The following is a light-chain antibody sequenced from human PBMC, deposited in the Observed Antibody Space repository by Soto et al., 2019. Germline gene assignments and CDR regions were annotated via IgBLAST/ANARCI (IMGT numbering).Light chain of an antibody. CDR2: LGS. CDR3: MQALQAPLT. J-gene: IGKJ1*01. Sequence: DIVMTQSPLSLPVTPGEPASISCRSSQSLLHSKGYNYLDWYLQKPGQSPQLLIFLGSNRASGVPDRFSGSGSGTDFTLKISRVEAEDVGLYYCMQALQAPLTFGQGTKVDIK. CDR1: QSLLHSKGYNY. V-gene: IGKV2-28*01.